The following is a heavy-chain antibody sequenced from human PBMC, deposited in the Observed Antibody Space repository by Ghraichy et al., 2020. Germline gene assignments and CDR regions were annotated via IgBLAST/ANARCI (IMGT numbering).Heavy chain of an antibody. Sequence: GGSLRLSCAASGFTFSSYSMNWVRQAPGKGLEWVSYISSSSSTIYYADSVKGRFTISRDNAKNSLYLQMNSLRDEDTAVYYCARDYSNYHRLYYYYGMDVWGQGTTVTVSS. CDR1: GFTFSSYS. CDR2: ISSSSSTI. D-gene: IGHD4-11*01. V-gene: IGHV3-48*02. J-gene: IGHJ6*02. CDR3: ARDYSNYHRLYYYYGMDV.